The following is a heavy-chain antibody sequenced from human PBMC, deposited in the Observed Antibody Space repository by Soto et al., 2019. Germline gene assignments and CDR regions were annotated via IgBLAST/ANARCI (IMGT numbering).Heavy chain of an antibody. CDR1: GGSLSSGSFS. V-gene: IGHV4-30-2*01. J-gene: IGHJ4*02. CDR2: INYSGNT. D-gene: IGHD4-17*01. Sequence: QLRLQESGSGLVKPSQTLSLTCTVSGGSLSSGSFSWGWIRQPPGKGLEWIGYINYSGNTYYNPSLRRRVTISRDMSTNQFFLKLGSVTAADTAVYYCARGGGSTDYVANYYFDYWGRGTLVTVSS. CDR3: ARGGGSTDYVANYYFDY.